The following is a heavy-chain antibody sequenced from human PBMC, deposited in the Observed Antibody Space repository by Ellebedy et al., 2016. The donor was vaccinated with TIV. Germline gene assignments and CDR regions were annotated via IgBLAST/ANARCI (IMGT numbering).Heavy chain of an antibody. V-gene: IGHV1-18*04. CDR3: AGELYYTGAFDI. CDR2: ISAYNGNT. Sequence: ASVKVSXXASGYTFTSYGISWVRQAPGQGLEWMGWISAYNGNTNYAQKLQGRVTMTTDTSTSTAYMELRSLRSDDTAVYYCAGELYYTGAFDIWGQGTMVTVSS. D-gene: IGHD3-10*01. CDR1: GYTFTSYG. J-gene: IGHJ3*02.